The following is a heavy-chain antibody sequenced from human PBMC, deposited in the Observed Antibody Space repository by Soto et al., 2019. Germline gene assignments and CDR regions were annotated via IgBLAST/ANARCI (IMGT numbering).Heavy chain of an antibody. J-gene: IGHJ5*02. CDR1: CYTFTSYG. Sequence: SCYTFTSYGISWVRQAPGQGLEWMGWISAYNGNTNYAQKLQGRVTMTTDTSTSTAYMELRSLRSDDTAVYYCARDRAAAGTFWFDPWGQGTLVTVSS. V-gene: IGHV1-18*01. CDR3: ARDRAAAGTFWFDP. D-gene: IGHD6-13*01. CDR2: ISAYNGNT.